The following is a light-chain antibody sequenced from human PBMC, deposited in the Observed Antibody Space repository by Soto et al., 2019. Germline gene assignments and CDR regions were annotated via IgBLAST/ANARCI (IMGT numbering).Light chain of an antibody. CDR1: SSDVGGYNY. J-gene: IGLJ1*01. CDR3: SSYTNTGTLYV. V-gene: IGLV2-8*01. Sequence: QSVLSQPPSASGSPGQSVTISCTGTSSDVGGYNYVSWYQQHPGKAPKLMIYEVSKRPSGVPDRFSGSKSGNTASLTISGLQAEDEADYHCSSYTNTGTLYVFGTGTKLTVL. CDR2: EVS.